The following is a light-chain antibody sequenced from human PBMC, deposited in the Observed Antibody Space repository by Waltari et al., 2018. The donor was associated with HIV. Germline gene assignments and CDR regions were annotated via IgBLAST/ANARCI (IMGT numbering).Light chain of an antibody. J-gene: IGKJ3*01. CDR3: LQADSFPFT. CDR1: QDVNNW. V-gene: IGKV1-12*02. CDR2: SAS. Sequence: DIQMTQSASSVSASVGDSVPLPCPASQDVNNWLAWYQQKPGQGPELLISSASGLQSGVPSRFISSGSGPDFTLIISNLQPEDFATYYGLQADSFPFTFGPGT.